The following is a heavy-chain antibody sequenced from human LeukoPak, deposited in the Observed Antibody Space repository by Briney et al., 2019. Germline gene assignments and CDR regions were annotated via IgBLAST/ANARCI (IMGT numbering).Heavy chain of an antibody. CDR2: INPNSGGT. CDR1: GSTLTGYY. V-gene: IGHV1-2*02. D-gene: IGHD2-2*01. Sequence: ASVKVSCKASGSTLTGYYMHWVRQAPGQGLEWMGWINPNSGGTDYAQKFQGRATMTRDTSLSTAYMELGRLRSDDTAVYYCTRATSVVVPAADHYYYGMDVWGQGTTVTVSS. CDR3: TRATSVVVPAADHYYYGMDV. J-gene: IGHJ6*02.